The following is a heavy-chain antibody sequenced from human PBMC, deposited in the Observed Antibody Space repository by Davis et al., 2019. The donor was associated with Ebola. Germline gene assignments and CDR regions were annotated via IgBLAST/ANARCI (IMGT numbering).Heavy chain of an antibody. D-gene: IGHD6-13*01. CDR3: AKAFYSSSWYDTNYYYYGMDV. Sequence: PGGSLRLSCAASGFTFSSYAMSWVRQAAGKGMEWVSSISGSGVNTLYADSVKGRSTISRDNSKNTLYLQMNSLRAEDTAVYYCAKAFYSSSWYDTNYYYYGMDVWGQGTTVTVSS. V-gene: IGHV3-23*01. CDR1: GFTFSSYA. CDR2: ISGSGVNT. J-gene: IGHJ6*02.